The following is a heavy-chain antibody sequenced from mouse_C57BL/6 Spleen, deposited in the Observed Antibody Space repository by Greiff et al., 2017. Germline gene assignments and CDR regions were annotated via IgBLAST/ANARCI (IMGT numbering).Heavy chain of an antibody. V-gene: IGHV1-69*01. CDR3: ARSYRQLRPPAWFAY. CDR2: IDPSDSYT. D-gene: IGHD3-2*02. Sequence: QVQLQQPGAELVMPGASVKLSCKASGYTFTSYWMHWVKQRPGQGLEWIGEIDPSDSYTNYNQKFKGKSTFTVDKSSSTAYMQLSSLTSEDSAVYYCARSYRQLRPPAWFAYWGQGTLVTVSA. J-gene: IGHJ3*01. CDR1: GYTFTSYW.